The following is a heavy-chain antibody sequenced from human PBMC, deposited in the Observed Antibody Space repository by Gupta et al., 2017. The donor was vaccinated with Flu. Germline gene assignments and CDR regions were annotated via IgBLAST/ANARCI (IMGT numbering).Heavy chain of an antibody. J-gene: IGHJ4*02. D-gene: IGHD2-15*01. CDR2: TGTTGDT. Sequence: VRQGTGKSLEWVSATGTTGDTYYADSVKGRFTISRDDAKNSLYLQMNSLRVGDTALYYCARSRSASAFLIDFWGQGTLVTVSS. CDR3: ARSRSASAFLIDF. V-gene: IGHV3-13*01.